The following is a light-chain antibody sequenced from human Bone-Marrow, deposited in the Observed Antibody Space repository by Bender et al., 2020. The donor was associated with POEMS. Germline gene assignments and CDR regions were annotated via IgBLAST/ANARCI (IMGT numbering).Light chain of an antibody. CDR2: DVS. Sequence: QSALTQPASVSGSPGQSITISCTGTSSDVGGYDYVSWYQQRPGEAPKLMVYDVSYRPSGVSHRFSGSKSGNTASLTISGLQTDDEADYYCTSYTRTTTYVFGTGTRVTVL. J-gene: IGLJ1*01. V-gene: IGLV2-14*03. CDR3: TSYTRTTTYV. CDR1: SSDVGGYDY.